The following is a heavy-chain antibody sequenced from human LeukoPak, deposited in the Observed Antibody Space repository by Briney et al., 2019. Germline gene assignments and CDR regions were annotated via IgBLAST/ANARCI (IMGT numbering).Heavy chain of an antibody. CDR2: VYYSGTD. CDR3: ARLLPYDFWSSYSGWFDP. J-gene: IGHJ5*02. D-gene: IGHD3-3*01. Sequence: KSSETLSLTCTVSDDSISDYYRGWIRQPPGKGLEWIGIVYYSGTDYNTPSLRSRVTISVDTSKNEFSLKLSSVTAADTAVYYCARLLPYDFWSSYSGWFDPWGQGTLVTVSS. V-gene: IGHV4-39*01. CDR1: DDSISDYY.